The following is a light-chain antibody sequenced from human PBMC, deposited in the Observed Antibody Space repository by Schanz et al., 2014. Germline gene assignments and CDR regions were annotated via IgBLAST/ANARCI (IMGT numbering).Light chain of an antibody. Sequence: QSALTQPASVSGSPGQSITISCTATTSDVGSFNLVSWYQQHPGKAPKVILYEGNKRPSGVSNRFSASKSGNTASLTISGLQAEDEADYCSSYTSSSTLVVFGGGTKLTVL. CDR2: EGN. J-gene: IGLJ2*01. CDR3: SSYTSSSTLVV. V-gene: IGLV2-14*02. CDR1: TSDVGSFNL.